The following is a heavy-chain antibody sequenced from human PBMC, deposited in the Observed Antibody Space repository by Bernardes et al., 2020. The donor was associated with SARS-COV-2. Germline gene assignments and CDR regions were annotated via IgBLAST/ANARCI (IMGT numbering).Heavy chain of an antibody. V-gene: IGHV4-31*03. CDR1: GGSINSGDSY. D-gene: IGHD1-1*01. CDR2: IYYSGSV. Sequence: SETLSLTCTVSGGSINSGDSYWSWIRQHPGKGLEWIGYIYYSGSVYYNPSLKSRLTISLDSYKYHFALRLTSVTPADTAVYYCARGRSTGTAATSFDSWGQGTLVTVSS. J-gene: IGHJ4*02. CDR3: ARGRSTGTAATSFDS.